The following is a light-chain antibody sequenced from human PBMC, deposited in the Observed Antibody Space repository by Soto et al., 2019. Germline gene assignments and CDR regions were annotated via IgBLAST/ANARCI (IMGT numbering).Light chain of an antibody. CDR3: HQRSYWPWT. V-gene: IGKV3-11*01. CDR2: EAS. Sequence: EIVLTQSPAPLSLSPGERATLSCRASQSVSGYLVWYQQKPGQAPRLLIYEASTRATGIPARFSGSGTGTDFTLTINSLEPEDFAVYFCHQRSYWPWTFGQGTKVEIK. CDR1: QSVSGY. J-gene: IGKJ1*01.